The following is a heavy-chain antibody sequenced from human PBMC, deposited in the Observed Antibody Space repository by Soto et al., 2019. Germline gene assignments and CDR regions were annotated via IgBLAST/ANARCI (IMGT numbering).Heavy chain of an antibody. D-gene: IGHD3-16*01. CDR2: INHSGST. J-gene: IGHJ6*03. V-gene: IGHV4-34*01. CDR1: GGSFSGYY. CDR3: ARTLNYGHMDV. Sequence: SETLSLTCAVYGGSFSGYYWSWIRQPPGKGLEWIGEINHSGSTNYNPSLKSRVTISVDTSKNQFSLKLSSVTAADTAVYYCARTLNYGHMDVWGKGTTVTVSS.